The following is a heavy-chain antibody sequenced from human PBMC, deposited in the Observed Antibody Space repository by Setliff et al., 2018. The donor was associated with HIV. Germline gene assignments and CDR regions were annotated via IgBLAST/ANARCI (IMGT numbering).Heavy chain of an antibody. Sequence: SETLSLTCALYGGSFSDYYWSWIRQPPGMGLEWIGEINHSGSTNYNPSLKSRVTISVDTSKNQFSLKLRSVTAADTAVYYCARGLPTTGPDFWGQGTLVTVSS. V-gene: IGHV4-34*01. D-gene: IGHD2-8*01. CDR3: ARGLPTTGPDF. CDR1: GGSFSDYY. CDR2: INHSGST. J-gene: IGHJ4*02.